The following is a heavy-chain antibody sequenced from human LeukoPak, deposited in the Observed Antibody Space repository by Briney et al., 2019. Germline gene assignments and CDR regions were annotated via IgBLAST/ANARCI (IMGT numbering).Heavy chain of an antibody. J-gene: IGHJ6*03. CDR1: GHSISSNYY. V-gene: IGHV4-38-2*01. CDR2: IYHRGST. Sequence: SETLSLTCDVSGHSISSNYYWGWIRQSPEKGLEWFGSIYHRGSTYYSPSFESRVTISVDTSKNQFSLNLSSVTATDTAKYYCARHLFYYYYYMDVWGKGTTVTVSS. CDR3: ARHLFYYYYYMDV.